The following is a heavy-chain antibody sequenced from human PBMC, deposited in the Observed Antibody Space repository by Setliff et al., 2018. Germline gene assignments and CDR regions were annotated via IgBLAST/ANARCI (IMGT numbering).Heavy chain of an antibody. CDR3: ASRRTGPGGWFDY. J-gene: IGHJ5*01. V-gene: IGHV4-39*01. CDR1: GGAVSSSSYY. Sequence: SETLSLTCTVAGGAVSSSSYYWGWIRQPPGKGLEWIGTIYYSGTTYYSPSLKSRVTISVDTSKNQFSLKLTSVTAADTAIYYCASRRTGPGGWFDYWGQGTLVTVSS. D-gene: IGHD1-26*01. CDR2: IYYSGTT.